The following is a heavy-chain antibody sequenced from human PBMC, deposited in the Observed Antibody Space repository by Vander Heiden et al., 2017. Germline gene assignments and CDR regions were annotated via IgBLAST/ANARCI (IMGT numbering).Heavy chain of an antibody. J-gene: IGHJ4*02. V-gene: IGHV3-33*01. D-gene: IGHD2-15*01. CDR1: GFDFSNFG. Sequence: QVHLGESGGGVVQPGRSLRLSCAASGFDFSNFGMHWVRQAPGKGLEWVALIWFDGSNKYYADSVRGRFTISRDNSNNTLYLQMSSLRAEDTAVYYCARDQCSGGSCYSGYWGQGTLVTVS. CDR3: ARDQCSGGSCYSGY. CDR2: IWFDGSNK.